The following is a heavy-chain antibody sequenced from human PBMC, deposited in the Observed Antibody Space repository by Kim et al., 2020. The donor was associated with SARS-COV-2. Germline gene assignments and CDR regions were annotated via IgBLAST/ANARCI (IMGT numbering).Heavy chain of an antibody. CDR3: ARLKLAKQKYYYDSNFGAFDI. CDR2: IYYSGST. Sequence: SETLSLTCTVSGGSISSSSYYWGWIRQPPGKGLEWIGSIYYSGSTYYNPSLKSRVTISVDTSKNQFSLKLSSVTAADTAVYYCARLKLAKQKYYYDSNFGAFDIWGQGTMVTVSS. CDR1: GGSISSSSYY. V-gene: IGHV4-39*01. D-gene: IGHD3-22*01. J-gene: IGHJ3*02.